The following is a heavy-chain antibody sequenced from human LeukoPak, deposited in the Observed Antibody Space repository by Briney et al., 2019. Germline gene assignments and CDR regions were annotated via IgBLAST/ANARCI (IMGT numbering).Heavy chain of an antibody. CDR3: ARSLMALPDY. D-gene: IGHD2-8*01. Sequence: SETLSLTCTVSGGSISSSSYYWGWIRQPPGKGLEWIGSIYYSGSTYYNPSLKSRVTISVDTSKNQFSLKLSSVTAADTAVYYCARSLMALPDYWGQGTLVTVSS. CDR1: GGSISSSSYY. CDR2: IYYSGST. J-gene: IGHJ4*02. V-gene: IGHV4-39*07.